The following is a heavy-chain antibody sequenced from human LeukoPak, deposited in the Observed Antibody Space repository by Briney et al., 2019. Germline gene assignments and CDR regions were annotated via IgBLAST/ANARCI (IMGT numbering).Heavy chain of an antibody. CDR2: ISSSGTYI. CDR1: GYTFSDYS. J-gene: IGHJ3*02. CDR3: VSGNDPDYVWGTYRLYAFDI. D-gene: IGHD3-16*02. Sequence: NPGGSLRLSCAASGYTFSDYSVNWVRQVPGKGLEWVSSISSSGTYIYYADSVKGRFTISRDNAKNSLFLQKNSLRAEDTAVYYCVSGNDPDYVWGTYRLYAFDIWGEGTMVIVSS. V-gene: IGHV3-21*01.